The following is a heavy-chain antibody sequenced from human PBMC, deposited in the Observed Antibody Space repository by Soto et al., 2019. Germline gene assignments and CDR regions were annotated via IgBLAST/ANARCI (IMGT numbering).Heavy chain of an antibody. J-gene: IGHJ6*02. CDR3: AKDSGEAYYYYGMDV. Sequence: GGSLRLSCAASGFTFSSYGMHWVRQAPGKGLEWVAVISYDGSNKYYADSVKGRFTISRDNSKNTLYLQMNSLRAEDTAVYYCAKDSGEAYYYYGMDVWGQGTTVTVSS. CDR2: ISYDGSNK. CDR1: GFTFSSYG. V-gene: IGHV3-30*18. D-gene: IGHD7-27*01.